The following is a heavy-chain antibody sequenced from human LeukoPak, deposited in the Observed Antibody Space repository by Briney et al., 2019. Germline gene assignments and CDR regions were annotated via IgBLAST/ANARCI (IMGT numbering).Heavy chain of an antibody. Sequence: SETLSLTCTVSGGSISSSSYYWGWIRQPPGKGLEWIGSIYYSGSTYYNPSLKSRVTISVDTSKNQFSLKLSSVTAADTAVYYCARQGSNDFWSGHNWFVPWGQGTLVTVSS. CDR3: ARQGSNDFWSGHNWFVP. CDR2: IYYSGST. CDR1: GGSISSSSYY. D-gene: IGHD3-3*01. V-gene: IGHV4-39*01. J-gene: IGHJ5*02.